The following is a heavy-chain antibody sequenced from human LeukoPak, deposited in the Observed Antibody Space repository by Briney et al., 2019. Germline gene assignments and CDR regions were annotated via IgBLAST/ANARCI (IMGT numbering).Heavy chain of an antibody. D-gene: IGHD2-8*01. Sequence: ASVKVSCKASGYTFTSYGISWVRQAPGQGLEWKGWISAYNGNTNYAQKLQGRVTMTTDTSTSTAYMELRSLRSDDTAVYYCARETPGLRQMVYATRRFDPWGQGTLVTVSS. CDR2: ISAYNGNT. V-gene: IGHV1-18*01. J-gene: IGHJ5*02. CDR1: GYTFTSYG. CDR3: ARETPGLRQMVYATRRFDP.